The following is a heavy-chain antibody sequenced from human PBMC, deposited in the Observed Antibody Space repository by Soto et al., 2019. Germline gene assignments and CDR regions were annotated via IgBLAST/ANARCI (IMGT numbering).Heavy chain of an antibody. J-gene: IGHJ4*02. V-gene: IGHV3-33*01. D-gene: IGHD5-18*01. CDR2: IWYDGSNK. Sequence: GGSLRLSCAASGFTFSSYGMHWVRQAPGKGLEWVAVIWYDGSNKYYADSVKGRFTISRDNSKNTLYLQMNSLRAEDTAVYYCAREGYSYDTGNFDYWGQGTLVTVSS. CDR3: AREGYSYDTGNFDY. CDR1: GFTFSSYG.